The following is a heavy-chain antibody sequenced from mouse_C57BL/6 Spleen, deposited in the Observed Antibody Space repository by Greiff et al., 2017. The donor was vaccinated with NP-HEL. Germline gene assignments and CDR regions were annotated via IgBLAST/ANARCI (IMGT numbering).Heavy chain of an antibody. CDR3: ARSGDDYAIDY. J-gene: IGHJ4*01. Sequence: QVQLKQSGAELVKPGASVKISCKASGYAFSSYWMNWVKQRPGKGLEWIGQIYPGEGDTNYNGKFKGKATLTADKSSSTAYMQHSSLTSEDSAVYYWARSGDDYAIDYWGQGTSVTVSS. V-gene: IGHV1-80*01. CDR2: IYPGEGDT. D-gene: IGHD3-2*02. CDR1: GYAFSSYW.